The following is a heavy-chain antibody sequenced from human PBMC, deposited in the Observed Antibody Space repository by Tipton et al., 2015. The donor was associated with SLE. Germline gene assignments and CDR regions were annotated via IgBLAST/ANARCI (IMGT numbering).Heavy chain of an antibody. CDR3: GRVYYDSSTYDYYFDY. J-gene: IGHJ4*02. CDR2: MDPNSGNT. V-gene: IGHV1-8*01. D-gene: IGHD3-22*01. CDR1: GYTFVSYE. Sequence: QVQLVQSGAEVKKPGASVKVACKASGYTFVSYEISWVRQATGQGLEWMGWMDPNSGNTAYAQEFQGRVTMTRNTSISTAYMELSGLRSEDTAVYYCGRVYYDSSTYDYYFDYWGQGSLVTVSS.